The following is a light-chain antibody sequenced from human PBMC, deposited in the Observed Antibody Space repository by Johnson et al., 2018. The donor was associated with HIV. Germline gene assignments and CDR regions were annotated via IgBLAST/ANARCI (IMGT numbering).Light chain of an antibody. CDR3: GTWDSSLSAGV. CDR1: SSNIGNNY. V-gene: IGLV1-51*01. J-gene: IGLJ1*01. CDR2: ENN. Sequence: QSVLTQPPSVSAAPGQKVTISCSGSSSNIGNNYVSWYQQIPGRAPKLLIYENNKRPSGIPDRFSGSKSGTSATLGITGLQTGDEADYYCGTWDSSLSAGVFGTGTKVTV.